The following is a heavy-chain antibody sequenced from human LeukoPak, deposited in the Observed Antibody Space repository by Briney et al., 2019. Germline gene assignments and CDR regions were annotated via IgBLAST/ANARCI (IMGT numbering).Heavy chain of an antibody. Sequence: SETLSLTCAVYGGSFSGYYWSWIRQPPGKGLEWIGEINHSGSTNYNPSLKSRVTISVDTSKNQFSLKLCSVTAADTAVYYCARANYGDTSYYFDYWGQGTLVTVSS. J-gene: IGHJ4*02. D-gene: IGHD4-17*01. CDR2: INHSGST. CDR1: GGSFSGYY. V-gene: IGHV4-34*01. CDR3: ARANYGDTSYYFDY.